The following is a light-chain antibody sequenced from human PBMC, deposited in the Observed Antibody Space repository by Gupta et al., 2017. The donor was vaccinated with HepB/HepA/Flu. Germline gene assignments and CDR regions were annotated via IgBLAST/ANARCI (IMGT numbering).Light chain of an antibody. V-gene: IGKV1-6*01. J-gene: IGKJ1*01. Sequence: AIQMTQSPSSLSASVVDRVTITCRASQGIRRDLGWYQQKPGKAPKLLIYATSRLQSGVPSRFSGSGSGTDFTLTISSLQPEEFATYYCLQDDNYPRTFGQGTKVEIK. CDR1: QGIRRD. CDR3: LQDDNYPRT. CDR2: ATS.